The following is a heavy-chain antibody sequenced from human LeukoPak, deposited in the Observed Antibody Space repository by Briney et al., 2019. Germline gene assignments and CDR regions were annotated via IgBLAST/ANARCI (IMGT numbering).Heavy chain of an antibody. CDR2: ISGSGGST. V-gene: IGHV3-23*01. CDR1: GFTFSSYA. Sequence: GGSLRLSCAASGFTFSSYAMSWVRQAPGKGLEWVSAISGSGGSTHYADSAKGRFTISRDNSKNTLYLQMNSLRAEDTAVYYCAKGGTSYYDFWSGYRFDYWGQGTLVTVS. J-gene: IGHJ4*02. CDR3: AKGGTSYYDFWSGYRFDY. D-gene: IGHD3-3*01.